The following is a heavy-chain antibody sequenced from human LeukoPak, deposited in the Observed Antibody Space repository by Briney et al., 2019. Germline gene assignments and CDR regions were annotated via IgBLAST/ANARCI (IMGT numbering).Heavy chain of an antibody. Sequence: GGSLRLSCAASGFTFSSYGMHWVRQAPGKGLEWVAFIRYDGSNKYYADSVKGRFTISRDNSKNTLYLQMNSLRAEDTAVYYCAKDKEDYYYGSGRPTYYFQSWGQGTLVTVSS. CDR1: GFTFSSYG. J-gene: IGHJ4*02. V-gene: IGHV3-30*02. CDR2: IRYDGSNK. CDR3: AKDKEDYYYGSGRPTYYFQS. D-gene: IGHD3-10*01.